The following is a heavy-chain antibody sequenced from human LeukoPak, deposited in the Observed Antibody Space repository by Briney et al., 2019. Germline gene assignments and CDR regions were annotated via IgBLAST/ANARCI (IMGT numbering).Heavy chain of an antibody. V-gene: IGHV4-30-4*08. CDR2: IYYSGST. CDR3: ARVLGTGTPFDY. J-gene: IGHJ4*02. D-gene: IGHD1-7*01. CDR1: GGSISSGDYY. Sequence: PSETLSLTCTVSGGSISSGDYYWSWIRQPPGKGLEWIGYIYYSGSTYYNPSLKSRVTISVDTSKNQFSLKLSSVTAADTAVYYCARVLGTGTPFDYWGQGTLVTVSS.